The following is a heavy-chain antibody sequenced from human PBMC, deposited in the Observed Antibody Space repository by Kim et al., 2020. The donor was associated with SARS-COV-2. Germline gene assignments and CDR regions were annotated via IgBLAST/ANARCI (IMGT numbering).Heavy chain of an antibody. V-gene: IGHV4-34*01. CDR1: GGSFSGYY. CDR3: ASRNCSGGSCHLRVRRVGAFDI. J-gene: IGHJ3*02. CDR2: INHSGST. Sequence: SETLSLTCAVYGGSFSGYYWSWIRQPPGKGLEWIGEINHSGSTNYNPSLKSRVTISVDTSKNQFSLKLSSVTAADTAVYYCASRNCSGGSCHLRVRRVGAFDIWGQGTMVTVSS. D-gene: IGHD2-15*01.